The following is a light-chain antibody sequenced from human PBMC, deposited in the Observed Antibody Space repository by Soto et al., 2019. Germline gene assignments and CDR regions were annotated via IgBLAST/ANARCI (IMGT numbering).Light chain of an antibody. V-gene: IGKV3-20*01. CDR2: GAS. J-gene: IGKJ1*01. CDR3: QHYNSYSEA. Sequence: EIVLTQSPGTLSLSPGERATLSCRASQSVSSNFLAWYQRKPGQAPSLLIYGASTRATGIPDRFSGSGSGTDFTLTISRLEPDDFATYYCQHYNSYSEAFGQGTKVELK. CDR1: QSVSSNF.